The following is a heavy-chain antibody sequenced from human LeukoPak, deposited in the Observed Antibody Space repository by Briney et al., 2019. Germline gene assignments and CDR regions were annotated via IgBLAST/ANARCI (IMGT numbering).Heavy chain of an antibody. D-gene: IGHD1-26*01. CDR1: GFTFSSYG. V-gene: IGHV3-30*18. CDR2: ISYDGSNK. CDR3: AKDGGEWEPPDY. Sequence: GRSLRLSCAASGFTFSSYGMHWVRQAPGKGLEWVAVISYDGSNKYYGDSVKGRFTISRDNSKNTLYLQMNSLRAEDTAVYYCAKDGGEWEPPDYWGQGTLVTVSS. J-gene: IGHJ4*02.